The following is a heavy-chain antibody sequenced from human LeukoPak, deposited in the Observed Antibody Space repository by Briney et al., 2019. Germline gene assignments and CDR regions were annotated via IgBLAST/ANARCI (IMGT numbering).Heavy chain of an antibody. CDR3: ARVGYSYGSKDY. D-gene: IGHD5-18*01. J-gene: IGHJ4*02. V-gene: IGHV3-21*01. Sequence: GGSLRLSCAASGFTFSSYSMNWVRPPPGKGLEWVSSISSSSSYIYYADSVKGRFTNSRDNAKNSLYLQRDSLKAEDTAVYYCARVGYSYGSKDYWGQGTLVTVAS. CDR1: GFTFSSYS. CDR2: ISSSSSYI.